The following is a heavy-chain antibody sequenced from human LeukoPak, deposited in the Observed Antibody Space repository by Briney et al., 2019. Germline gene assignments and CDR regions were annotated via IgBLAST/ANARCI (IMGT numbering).Heavy chain of an antibody. D-gene: IGHD2-2*02. CDR1: GFTFSSYW. Sequence: PGGSLRLSCAASGFTFSSYWMHWVRQAPGKGLVWVSRINSDGSSTSYADSVKGRFTISRDNAKNTLYLQMNSLRAEDTAVYYCAGVGGYCSSTSCYRYFDHWGQGTLVTVSS. CDR3: AGVGGYCSSTSCYRYFDH. J-gene: IGHJ4*02. V-gene: IGHV3-74*01. CDR2: INSDGSST.